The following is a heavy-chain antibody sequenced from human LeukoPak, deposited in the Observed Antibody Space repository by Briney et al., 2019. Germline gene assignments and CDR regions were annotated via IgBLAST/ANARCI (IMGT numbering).Heavy chain of an antibody. J-gene: IGHJ5*02. Sequence: GGSLRLSCAASGFTFSSYSMNWVRQAPGKGLEWVSSISSSSSYIYYADSVKGRFTISRDNAKNSLYLQMNSLRAEDTAVYYCAREIVGADNWFDPWGQGTLVTVSS. V-gene: IGHV3-21*01. CDR2: ISSSSSYI. CDR3: AREIVGADNWFDP. CDR1: GFTFSSYS. D-gene: IGHD1-26*01.